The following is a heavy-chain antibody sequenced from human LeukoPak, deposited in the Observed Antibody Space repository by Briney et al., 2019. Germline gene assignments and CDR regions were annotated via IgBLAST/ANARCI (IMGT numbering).Heavy chain of an antibody. D-gene: IGHD5-12*01. J-gene: IGHJ4*02. CDR1: GFTFSSYA. V-gene: IGHV3-23*01. Sequence: GGSLRLSCAAPGFTFSSYAMTWVRQAPGKGLEWVSTISGTGVSTYYADSVKGRCTISRDNAKNSLYLQMNSLRAEDTAVYYCARAAGVATLDYWGQGTLVTVSS. CDR2: ISGTGVST. CDR3: ARAAGVATLDY.